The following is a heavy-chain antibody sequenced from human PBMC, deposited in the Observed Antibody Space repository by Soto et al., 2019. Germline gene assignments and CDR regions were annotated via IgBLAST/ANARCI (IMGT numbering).Heavy chain of an antibody. CDR3: ARELHPPLFDY. V-gene: IGHV4-30-4*01. CDR1: GDSISSADYY. Sequence: QVQLQESGPGLVKPSQTLSLTCTVSGDSISSADYYWSWIRQPPGQGLEWIGYVYHRGSTYYNPSLKSRVTMSIDTSKTQFPLKLSSVPAADPAVYYCARELHPPLFDYWGQGTLVTVSS. CDR2: VYHRGST. J-gene: IGHJ4*02. D-gene: IGHD2-21*01.